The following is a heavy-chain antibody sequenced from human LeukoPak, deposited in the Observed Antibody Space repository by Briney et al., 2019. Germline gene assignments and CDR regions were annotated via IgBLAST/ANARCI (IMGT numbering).Heavy chain of an antibody. CDR2: INTNTGNP. CDR1: GYTFNNYA. CDR3: ARVLGGKLERPLQV. D-gene: IGHD1-1*01. V-gene: IGHV7-4-1*02. Sequence: ASVKVSCKASGYTFNNYAINWVRQAPGQGLEWMGWINTNTGNPTYAQGFTGRFVFSLDTSVSTAYLQISSLKAEDTAVYYCARVLGGKLERPLQVWGQGTLVTVSS. J-gene: IGHJ4*02.